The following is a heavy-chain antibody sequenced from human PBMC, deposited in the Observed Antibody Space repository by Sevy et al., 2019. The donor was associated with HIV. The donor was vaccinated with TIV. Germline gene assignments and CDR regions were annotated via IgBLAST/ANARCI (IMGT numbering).Heavy chain of an antibody. CDR1: EFTFSSYW. CDR3: AKAGYYYDSSGYNWFDP. V-gene: IGHV3-74*01. CDR2: INPDGSIT. D-gene: IGHD3-22*01. Sequence: GGSLRLSCAASEFTFSSYWMHWVRQAPGKGLVWVSRINPDGSITSYADAVKGRFTISRDNAKNTLYLQMNSLRAEDTAVYYCAKAGYYYDSSGYNWFDPWGQGTLVTVSS. J-gene: IGHJ5*02.